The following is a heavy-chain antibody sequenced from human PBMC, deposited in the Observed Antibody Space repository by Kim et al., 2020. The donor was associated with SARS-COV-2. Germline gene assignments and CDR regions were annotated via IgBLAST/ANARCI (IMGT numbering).Heavy chain of an antibody. V-gene: IGHV1-69*13. Sequence: SVKVSCKASGGTFSSYAISWVRQAPGQGLEWMGGIIPIFGTANYAQKFQGRVTITADESTSTAHMELSSLRSEDTAVYYCARWGENSDYYDSSGPDAFDIWGQGTMVTVSS. D-gene: IGHD3-22*01. CDR2: IIPIFGTA. CDR1: GGTFSSYA. CDR3: ARWGENSDYYDSSGPDAFDI. J-gene: IGHJ3*02.